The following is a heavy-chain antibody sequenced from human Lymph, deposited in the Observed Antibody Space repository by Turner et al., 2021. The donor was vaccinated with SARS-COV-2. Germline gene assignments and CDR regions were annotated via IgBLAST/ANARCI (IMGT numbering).Heavy chain of an antibody. D-gene: IGHD3-10*01. CDR1: GGTFSSYA. J-gene: IGHJ6*02. Sequence: QVQLVQSGAEVKKPGSSVKVSCKASGGTFSSYAISWVRQAPGQGLEWMGGIIPILRIATYAQKFQGRVTITADKSTSTAYMELSSLRSEDTAVFYCARGVGGFGELGYYYYYGMDVWGQGTTVTVSS. CDR2: IIPILRIA. CDR3: ARGVGGFGELGYYYYYGMDV. V-gene: IGHV1-69*10.